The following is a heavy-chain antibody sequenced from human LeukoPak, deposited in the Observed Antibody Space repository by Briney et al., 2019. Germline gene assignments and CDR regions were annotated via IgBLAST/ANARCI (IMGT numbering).Heavy chain of an antibody. Sequence: PSETLSLTCTVSGVSVSSDNSYWSWIRQPPGKGLEWIASIYYTGSGSAKYNPSLKSRVSILVDTSQNQFSLKLTSVTAADTAVYYCARVSSWDYDMLTGSNNLYYFDYWGQGTLATISS. J-gene: IGHJ4*02. CDR2: IYYTGSGSA. CDR1: GVSVSSDNSY. V-gene: IGHV4-61*01. D-gene: IGHD3-9*01. CDR3: ARVSSWDYDMLTGSNNLYYFDY.